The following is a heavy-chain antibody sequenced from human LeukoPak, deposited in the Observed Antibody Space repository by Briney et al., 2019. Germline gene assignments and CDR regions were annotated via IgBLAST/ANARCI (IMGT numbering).Heavy chain of an antibody. V-gene: IGHV3-23*01. Sequence: GGSLRLSCAASGFTFSNYAMSWVRQAPGKGLEWVFSTSASGGSTYYADSVKGRFAVSRDNAKNSLYLQMNSLRAEDTAVYYCARDLELRYFDWSTGYWGQGTLVTVSS. CDR2: TSASGGST. CDR1: GFTFSNYA. J-gene: IGHJ4*02. D-gene: IGHD3-9*01. CDR3: ARDLELRYFDWSTGY.